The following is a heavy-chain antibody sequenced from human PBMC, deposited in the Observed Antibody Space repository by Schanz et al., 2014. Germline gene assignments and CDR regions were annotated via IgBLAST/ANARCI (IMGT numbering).Heavy chain of an antibody. D-gene: IGHD2-2*01. J-gene: IGHJ4*02. CDR3: ARGGFCDSTSFDS. Sequence: QVQLVQSGSEVKKPGDSVKVSCKASGYSFTDYAIHWVRQAPGQGLEWMGKINPSSGTTRIAQNFQGRLTVTRDTSTSTVNMELSSLRSEDTAVYYCARGGFCDSTSFDSWGQGTLVTVSS. V-gene: IGHV1-46*03. CDR2: INPSSGTT. CDR1: GYSFTDYA.